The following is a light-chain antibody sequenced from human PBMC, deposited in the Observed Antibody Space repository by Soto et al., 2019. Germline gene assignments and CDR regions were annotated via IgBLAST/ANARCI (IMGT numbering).Light chain of an antibody. CDR2: GAT. CDR3: QQGNSLPLT. Sequence: DIQVTQSPSSVSASVGDSVTITCRASQSVRAWLAWYQQKEGKAPKLLIYGATSLLRGVPRRFSGSGSRTDFTLTISGLLPEDFATYYCQQGNSLPLTFGGGTKVDIK. CDR1: QSVRAW. V-gene: IGKV1D-12*01. J-gene: IGKJ4*01.